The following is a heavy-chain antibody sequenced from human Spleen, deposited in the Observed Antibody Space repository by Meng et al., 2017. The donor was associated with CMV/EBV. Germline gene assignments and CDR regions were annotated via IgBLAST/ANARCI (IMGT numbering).Heavy chain of an antibody. D-gene: IGHD3-22*01. CDR2: INSDGSST. J-gene: IGHJ6*02. Sequence: HRVRQAPGKGLVWVSRINSDGSSTSYADSVKGRFTISRDNAKNTLYLQMNSLRAEDTAVYYCARDDALRVYDSSGYPDGYYCYGMDVWGQGTTVTVSS. CDR3: ARDDALRVYDSSGYPDGYYCYGMDV. V-gene: IGHV3-74*01.